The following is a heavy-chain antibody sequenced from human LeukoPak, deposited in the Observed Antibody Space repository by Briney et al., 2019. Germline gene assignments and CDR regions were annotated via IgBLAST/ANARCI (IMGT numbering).Heavy chain of an antibody. D-gene: IGHD7-27*01. V-gene: IGHV1-2*06. J-gene: IGHJ4*02. CDR3: ARGPPNWGYDY. Sequence: ASVKVSCKASGYTFTGYYMHWVRQAPGQRLEWMGRINPNSGGTNYAQKFQGRVTMTRNTSISTAYMELSSLRSDDTAVYYCARGPPNWGYDYWGPGTLVTVSS. CDR2: INPNSGGT. CDR1: GYTFTGYY.